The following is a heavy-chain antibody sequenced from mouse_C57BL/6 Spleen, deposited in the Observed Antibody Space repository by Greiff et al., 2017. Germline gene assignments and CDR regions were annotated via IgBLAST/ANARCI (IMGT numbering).Heavy chain of an antibody. Sequence: QVQLQQPGAELVKPGASVKMSCKASGYTFTSYWITWVKQRPGQGLEWIGDIYPGSGSTNYNQQFKSKATLTVDTSSSTAYMQLSSLTSEGSAVYYWARSRYGNTGYFEYWGQGTTLTVSS. D-gene: IGHD2-1*01. V-gene: IGHV1-55*01. CDR1: GYTFTSYW. J-gene: IGHJ2*01. CDR3: ARSRYGNTGYFEY. CDR2: IYPGSGST.